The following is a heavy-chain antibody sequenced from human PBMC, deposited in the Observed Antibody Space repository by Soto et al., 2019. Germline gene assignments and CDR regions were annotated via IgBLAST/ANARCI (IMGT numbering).Heavy chain of an antibody. J-gene: IGHJ4*02. V-gene: IGHV3-33*01. Sequence: QVQLVESGGGVVQPGRSLRLSCAASGFTFSSYGMHWVRQAPGKGLEWVAVIWYDGSNKYYADSVKGRFTISRDNSKKSLYLQTNSLRAKDTAVYYCASAIAVAAIDYLGQGTLVTVSS. CDR2: IWYDGSNK. CDR1: GFTFSSYG. D-gene: IGHD6-19*01. CDR3: ASAIAVAAIDY.